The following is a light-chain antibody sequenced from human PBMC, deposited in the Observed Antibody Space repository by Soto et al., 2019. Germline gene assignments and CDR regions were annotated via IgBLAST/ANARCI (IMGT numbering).Light chain of an antibody. J-gene: IGKJ5*01. V-gene: IGKV1D-16*01. CDR3: QQYYTYPIT. Sequence: DIQMTQSPSSLSASVGDRVTITCRASQGISSWLAWYQQKPEKAPKSLIYGASNLQSGVPSRFRGSGSGTDFTLTITSLQPEDFATYYCQQYYTYPITFGQGTRLEIK. CDR1: QGISSW. CDR2: GAS.